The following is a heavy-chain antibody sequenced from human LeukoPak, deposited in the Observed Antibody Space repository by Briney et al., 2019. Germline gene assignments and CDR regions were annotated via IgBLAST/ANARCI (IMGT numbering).Heavy chain of an antibody. CDR3: GRGPGGYFGLDV. J-gene: IGHJ6*04. Sequence: GGSLRLSCAASGFTFSNYWMHWVRQAPGKGLVWVSRIKTDGSNTDYADSVRGRFTISRDNAKNTLYLQMSSLRVEDTAVYYFGRGPGGYFGLDVWGKGTTVTVSS. D-gene: IGHD3-10*01. V-gene: IGHV3-74*01. CDR1: GFTFSNYW. CDR2: IKTDGSNT.